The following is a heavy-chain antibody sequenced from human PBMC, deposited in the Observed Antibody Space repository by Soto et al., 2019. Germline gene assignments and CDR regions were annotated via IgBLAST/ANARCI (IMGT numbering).Heavy chain of an antibody. J-gene: IGHJ5*02. CDR3: ARGGYCSSTSCPNWFDP. Sequence: ASVKVSCKASGYTFTSYAMHWVRQAPGQRLKWMGWINAYNGNTKYSQKLQGRVTMTTDTSTSTAYMELRSLRSDDTAVYYCARGGYCSSTSCPNWFDPWGQGTLVTVSS. V-gene: IGHV1-3*01. CDR2: INAYNGNT. CDR1: GYTFTSYA. D-gene: IGHD2-2*01.